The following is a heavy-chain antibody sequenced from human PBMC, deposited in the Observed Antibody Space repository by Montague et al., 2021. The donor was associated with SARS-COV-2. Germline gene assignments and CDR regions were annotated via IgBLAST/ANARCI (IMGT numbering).Heavy chain of an antibody. Sequence: SETLSLTCSDSGGSFDSDNFFWGWIRQPPGKRLEWIGVISNGGRTFDNPSLKSRVTISVHTSRNQLSLNVKSVTAADTAVYYCARHRRYDVVTYYPDFWGQGILVTVSS. CDR2: ISNGGRT. J-gene: IGHJ4*02. CDR1: GGSFDSDNFF. V-gene: IGHV4-39*01. CDR3: ARHRRYDVVTYYPDF. D-gene: IGHD3-9*01.